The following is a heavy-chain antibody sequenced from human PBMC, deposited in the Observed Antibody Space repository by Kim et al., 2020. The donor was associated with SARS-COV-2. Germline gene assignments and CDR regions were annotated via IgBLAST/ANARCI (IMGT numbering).Heavy chain of an antibody. V-gene: IGHV5-10-1*01. CDR3: ARPIPYADYDY. Sequence: GESLKISCKGSGYSFTSYWISWVRQMPGKGLEWMGRIDPSDSYTNYSPSFQGHVTISAHKSISTAYLQWSSLKASDTAMHYCARPIPYADYDYWGQGTLVTVSS. CDR1: GYSFTSYW. D-gene: IGHD4-17*01. CDR2: IDPSDSYT. J-gene: IGHJ4*02.